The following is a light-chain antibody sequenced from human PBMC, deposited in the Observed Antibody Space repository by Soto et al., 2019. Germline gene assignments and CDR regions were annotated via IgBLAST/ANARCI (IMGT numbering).Light chain of an antibody. CDR3: AAWDDSLNGDV. V-gene: IGLV1-44*01. CDR1: SSNIGSNT. Sequence: QSVLTQPPSASGTPGQRVTISCSGSSSNIGSNTVNWYQQLPGTAPKHLIYSNNHRPSGVPDRFSGSKSGTTASLAISGLQSEDEADYYCAAWDDSLNGDVFGGGTQLTVL. CDR2: SNN. J-gene: IGLJ7*01.